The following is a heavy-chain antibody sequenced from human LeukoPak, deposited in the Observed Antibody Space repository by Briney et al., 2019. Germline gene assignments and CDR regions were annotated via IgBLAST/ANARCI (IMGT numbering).Heavy chain of an antibody. Sequence: GTSLRLSCAASGFTFTTYAIHWVRQAPGEGLGWVAFMSYDGNNKYYADSVKGRFIISRDNSKTTLYQQMNSLRADDTVVYYCAREEKRGFWSGFDYWGQGTLVTVSP. CDR3: AREEKRGFWSGFDY. D-gene: IGHD3-3*01. J-gene: IGHJ4*02. CDR2: MSYDGNNK. CDR1: GFTFTTYA. V-gene: IGHV3-30-3*01.